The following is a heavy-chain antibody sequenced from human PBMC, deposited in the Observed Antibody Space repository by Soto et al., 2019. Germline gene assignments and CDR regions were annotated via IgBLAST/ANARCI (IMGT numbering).Heavy chain of an antibody. D-gene: IGHD6-19*01. CDR3: AKDPERHSSGWFVYYYYYGMDV. V-gene: IGHV3-23*01. J-gene: IGHJ6*02. CDR1: GFTFSSYA. Sequence: EVQLLESGGGLVQPGGSLRLSCAASGFTFSSYAMSWVRQAPGKGLEWVSAISGSGGSTYYADCEKGRFTISRDNSKNTLYLQMNSLRAEDTAVYYCAKDPERHSSGWFVYYYYYGMDVWGRGTTVTVS. CDR2: ISGSGGST.